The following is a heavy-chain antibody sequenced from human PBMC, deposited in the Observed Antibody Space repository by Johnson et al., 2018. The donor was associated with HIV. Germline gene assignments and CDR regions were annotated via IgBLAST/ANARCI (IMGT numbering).Heavy chain of an antibody. V-gene: IGHV3-11*04. CDR3: ARAGSSSDDAFDI. J-gene: IGHJ3*02. CDR2: ISSSGSGGST. D-gene: IGHD6-6*01. Sequence: QVQLVESGGGLVKPGGSLRLSCAASGFTFSDYYMSWIRQAPGKGLEWVSYISSSGSGGSTYYADSVKGRFTISRDNSKNTLYLQMNSLRAEDTAVYYCARAGSSSDDAFDIWGQGTMVTVSS. CDR1: GFTFSDYY.